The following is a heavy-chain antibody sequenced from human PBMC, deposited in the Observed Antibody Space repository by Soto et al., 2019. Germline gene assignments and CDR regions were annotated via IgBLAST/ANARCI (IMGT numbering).Heavy chain of an antibody. V-gene: IGHV4-59*01. D-gene: IGHD5-12*01. CDR1: GGSISSYY. Sequence: QVQLQESGPGLGKPSETLYLTCTVSGGSISSYYWSWILQPPGKGLEWIGYIYYSGSINYNPPLKSRVTISVGTSKYEYSLQLSYVTAADTGVYYFARCFPGNSLYIYWKFYYDYGMDVWGQGTTVTVS. J-gene: IGHJ6*02. CDR3: ARCFPGNSLYIYWKFYYDYGMDV. CDR2: IYYSGSI.